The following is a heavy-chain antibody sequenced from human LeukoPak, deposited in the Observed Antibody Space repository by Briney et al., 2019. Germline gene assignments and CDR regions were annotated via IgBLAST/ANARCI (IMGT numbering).Heavy chain of an antibody. Sequence: KASETLSLTCTVSGGSISSYYWSWIRQPPGKGLEWIGYIYYSGSTNYNPSLKSRVTISVDTSKNQFSLKLSSVTAADTAVYYCARDKGIVGAQGIWGQGTMVTVSS. CDR3: ARDKGIVGAQGI. CDR1: GGSISSYY. J-gene: IGHJ3*02. D-gene: IGHD1-26*01. CDR2: IYYSGST. V-gene: IGHV4-59*01.